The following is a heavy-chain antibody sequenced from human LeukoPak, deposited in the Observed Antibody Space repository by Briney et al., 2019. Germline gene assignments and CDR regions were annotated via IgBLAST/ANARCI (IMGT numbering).Heavy chain of an antibody. CDR1: GFTFSTYA. CDR2: ISYDGSNK. V-gene: IGHV3-30*18. Sequence: GGSLRLSCAASGFTFSTYAMAWVRQAPGKGLEWVAVISYDGSNKYYADSVKGRFTISRDNSKNTLYLQMNSLRAEDPAVYYCAKDPSRRTMIVEDYWGQGTLVTVSS. CDR3: AKDPSRRTMIVEDY. J-gene: IGHJ4*02. D-gene: IGHD3-22*01.